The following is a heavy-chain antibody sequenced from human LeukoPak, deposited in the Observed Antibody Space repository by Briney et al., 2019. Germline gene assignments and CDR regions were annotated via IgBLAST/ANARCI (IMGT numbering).Heavy chain of an antibody. CDR2: IRCSGDSS. CDR3: AKGRDCSSTSCYRPDY. D-gene: IGHD2-2*01. V-gene: IGHV3-23*01. Sequence: PGGSVRLSCAASGFTFSSYAMTWVRQAPGKGLEWVSSIRCSGDSSYYADSVKGRFTISRDNSKSTLFLQMNSLRVEDTAVYYCAKGRDCSSTSCYRPDYWGQGTLVTVSS. J-gene: IGHJ4*02. CDR1: GFTFSSYA.